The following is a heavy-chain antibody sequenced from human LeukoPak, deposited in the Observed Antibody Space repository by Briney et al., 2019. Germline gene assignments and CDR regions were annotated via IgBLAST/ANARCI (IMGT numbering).Heavy chain of an antibody. V-gene: IGHV3-21*01. CDR3: AVFKAATGTR. D-gene: IGHD6-13*01. CDR1: GFTFSSYS. Sequence: GGSLRLSCAASGFTFSSYSMNWVRQAPGKGLEWVSSISSSSSYIYYADSVKGRFTISRDNAKNSLYLQMNSLRAEDTAVYYCAVFKAATGTRWGQGTLVTVFS. J-gene: IGHJ4*02. CDR2: ISSSSSYI.